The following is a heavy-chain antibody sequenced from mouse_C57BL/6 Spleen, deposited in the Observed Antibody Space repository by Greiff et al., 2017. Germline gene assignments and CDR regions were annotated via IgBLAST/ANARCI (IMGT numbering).Heavy chain of an antibody. CDR1: GYTFTSYW. J-gene: IGHJ1*03. V-gene: IGHV1-50*01. Sequence: VQLQQPGAELVKPGASVKLSCKASGYTFTSYWMQWVKQRPGQGLEWIGNIDPSDSYTNYNQKFKGKATLTVDTSSSTAYMQLSSLTSEDSAVYYSARVATLVASHWYFDDWGKGTTVTVSS. CDR2: IDPSDSYT. CDR3: ARVATLVASHWYFDD. D-gene: IGHD1-1*01.